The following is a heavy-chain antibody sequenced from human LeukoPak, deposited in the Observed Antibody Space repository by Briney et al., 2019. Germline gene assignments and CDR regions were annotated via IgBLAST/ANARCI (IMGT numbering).Heavy chain of an antibody. D-gene: IGHD5-24*01. V-gene: IGHV4-59*01. CDR2: ISYSGST. Sequence: ETLSLTCTVSGGSISSYYWTWIGQRPGKGLEGIGYISYSGSTNYNPSLKSRITISLDTSKNQFPLNPISVTAADTALYYCARDLEDGYNYFTPKPRSYYMDVRGTGTTVTVSS. CDR3: ARDLEDGYNYFTPKPRSYYMDV. CDR1: GGSISSYY. J-gene: IGHJ6*03.